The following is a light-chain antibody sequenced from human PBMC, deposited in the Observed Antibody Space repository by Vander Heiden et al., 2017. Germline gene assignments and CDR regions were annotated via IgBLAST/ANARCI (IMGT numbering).Light chain of an antibody. CDR2: GAS. J-gene: IGKJ1*01. Sequence: VLTQSPGRLVLSPGDPATPSCRASQTISSTYLAWYHHRPGQGPRLLIYGASNRATGIPDRFSGSGTGTDFTLTISGLEPEDSGVYYCQQYLSSVWTFGRGTKV. CDR1: QTISSTY. V-gene: IGKV3-20*01. CDR3: QQYLSSVWT.